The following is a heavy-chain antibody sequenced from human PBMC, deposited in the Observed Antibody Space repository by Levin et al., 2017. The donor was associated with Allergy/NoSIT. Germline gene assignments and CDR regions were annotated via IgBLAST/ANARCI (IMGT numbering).Heavy chain of an antibody. Sequence: SVKVSCKASGGTFSSYAISWVRQAPGQGLEWMGGIIPIFGTANYAQKFQGRVTITADESTSTAYMELSSLRSEDTAVYYCAGYGSGSYYNSYYYYGMDVWGQGTTVTVSS. D-gene: IGHD3-10*01. V-gene: IGHV1-69*13. CDR1: GGTFSSYA. J-gene: IGHJ6*02. CDR3: AGYGSGSYYNSYYYYGMDV. CDR2: IIPIFGTA.